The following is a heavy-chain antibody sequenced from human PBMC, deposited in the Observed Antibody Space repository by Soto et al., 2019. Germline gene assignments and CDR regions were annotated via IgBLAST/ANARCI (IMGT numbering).Heavy chain of an antibody. D-gene: IGHD2-15*01. J-gene: IGHJ5*02. CDR3: ASQAVLGYCSGGSCTPGWFDP. Sequence: SETLSLTCTVSGGSISSSSYYWGWIRQPPGKGLEWIGSIYYSGSTYYNPSLKSRVTISVDTSKNQFSLKLSSVTAADTAVYYCASQAVLGYCSGGSCTPGWFDPWGQGTLVTVSS. CDR2: IYYSGST. CDR1: GGSISSSSYY. V-gene: IGHV4-39*01.